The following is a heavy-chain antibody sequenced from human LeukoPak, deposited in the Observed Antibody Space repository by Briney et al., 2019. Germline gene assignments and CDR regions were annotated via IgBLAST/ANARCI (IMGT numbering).Heavy chain of an antibody. D-gene: IGHD4-17*01. V-gene: IGHV1-18*01. CDR2: ISAYNGNT. J-gene: IGHJ6*02. CDR1: GYTFTSYG. CDR3: AREAAHDYGDYVTYYYYGMDV. Sequence: ASVTVSCKASGYTFTSYGISWVRQAPGQGLEWMGWISAYNGNTNYAQKLQGRVTMTTDTSTSTAYMELRSLRSDDTAVYYCAREAAHDYGDYVTYYYYGMDVWGQGTTVTVSS.